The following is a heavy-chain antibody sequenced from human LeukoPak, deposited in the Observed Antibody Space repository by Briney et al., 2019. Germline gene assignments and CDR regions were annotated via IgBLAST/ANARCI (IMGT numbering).Heavy chain of an antibody. CDR3: ARVAYYYDSSGYLVYFDY. J-gene: IGHJ4*02. CDR1: GFTFSSHW. CDR2: INSDGSST. V-gene: IGHV3-74*01. Sequence: SGGSLRLSCAASGFTFSSHWMHWVRQAPGKGLVWVSRINSDGSSTSYADSVKGRFTISRDNAKNTLYLQMNSLRAEDTAVYYCARVAYYYDSSGYLVYFDYWGQGTLVTVSS. D-gene: IGHD3-22*01.